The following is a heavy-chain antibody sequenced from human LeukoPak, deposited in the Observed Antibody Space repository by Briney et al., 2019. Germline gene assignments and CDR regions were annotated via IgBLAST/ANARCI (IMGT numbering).Heavy chain of an antibody. CDR1: GYTFTGYY. CDR2: INPNSGGT. V-gene: IGHV1-2*06. J-gene: IGHJ4*02. D-gene: IGHD6-19*01. CDR3: ARTTNGWYSPFDY. Sequence: ASVKVSCXASGYTFTGYYMHWVRQAPGQGLEWMGRINPNSGGTNYAQKFQGRVTMTRDTSISTAYMELSRLRSDDTAVYYCARTTNGWYSPFDYWGQGTLVTVSS.